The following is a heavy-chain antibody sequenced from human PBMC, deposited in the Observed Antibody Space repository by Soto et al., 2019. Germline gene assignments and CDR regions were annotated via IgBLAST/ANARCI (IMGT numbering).Heavy chain of an antibody. Sequence: PSETLSLTCTVSGGSISSGDYYWSWIRQPPGKGLEWIGYIYYSGSTYYNPSLKSRVTISVDTSKNQFSLKLSSVTAADTAVYYCARGHYDILTGYYILDYWGQGTLVTVSS. J-gene: IGHJ4*02. V-gene: IGHV4-30-4*01. CDR1: GGSISSGDYY. CDR3: ARGHYDILTGYYILDY. CDR2: IYYSGST. D-gene: IGHD3-9*01.